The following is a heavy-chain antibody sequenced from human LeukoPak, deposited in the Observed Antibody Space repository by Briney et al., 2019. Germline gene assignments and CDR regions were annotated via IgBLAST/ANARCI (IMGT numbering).Heavy chain of an antibody. CDR1: GYTFTSCG. CDR3: ARDPRPYYYDSSGYFDI. CDR2: ISAYNGNT. V-gene: IGHV1-18*01. Sequence: ASVKVSCKASGYTFTSCGISWVRQAPGQGLEWMGWISAYNGNTNYAQKLQGRVTMTTDTSTSTAYMGLRSLRSDDTAMYYCARDPRPYYYDSSGYFDIWGQGTMVTVSS. D-gene: IGHD3-22*01. J-gene: IGHJ3*02.